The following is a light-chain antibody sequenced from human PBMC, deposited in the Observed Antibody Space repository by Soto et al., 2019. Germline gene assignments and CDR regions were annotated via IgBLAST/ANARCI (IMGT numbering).Light chain of an antibody. Sequence: QSALTQPASVSGSPGQSITIPCTGTSSDVGAYNFVSWYQQHPGKAPKLMIFEVTNRPSGVSNRFSGSKSGNTASLTISGLQAEDEAYYYCSSFTSSTTLVFGGGTKLTVL. CDR3: SSFTSSTTLV. J-gene: IGLJ2*01. V-gene: IGLV2-14*01. CDR2: EVT. CDR1: SSDVGAYNF.